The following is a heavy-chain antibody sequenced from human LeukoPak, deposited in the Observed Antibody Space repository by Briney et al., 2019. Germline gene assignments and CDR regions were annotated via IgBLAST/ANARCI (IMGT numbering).Heavy chain of an antibody. D-gene: IGHD2-2*01. Sequence: GGSLRLSCAASGFTFSSYSMNWVRQAPGKGLEWVSYVSSSSPIYYADSVKGRFTISRGNAKNSLYLQMNSLRAEDTAVYYCARSGYCTSTSCLNGRGAFDIWGQGTMVTVSS. CDR2: VSSSSPI. CDR1: GFTFSSYS. CDR3: ARSGYCTSTSCLNGRGAFDI. J-gene: IGHJ3*02. V-gene: IGHV3-48*04.